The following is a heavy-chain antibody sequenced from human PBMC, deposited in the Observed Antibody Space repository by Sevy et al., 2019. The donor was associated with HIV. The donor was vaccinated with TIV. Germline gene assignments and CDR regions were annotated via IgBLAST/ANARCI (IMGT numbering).Heavy chain of an antibody. CDR2: ISSSSSYI. Sequence: GGSLRLSCAASGFTFSSYSMNWVRQAPGKGLEWVSSISSSSSYIYYADSVKGRLTMSRDNAKNSLYLQMNSLKAEDTAVYYCARGLGGFGFDPWGQGTLVTVSS. V-gene: IGHV3-21*01. D-gene: IGHD3-16*01. CDR1: GFTFSSYS. CDR3: ARGLGGFGFDP. J-gene: IGHJ5*02.